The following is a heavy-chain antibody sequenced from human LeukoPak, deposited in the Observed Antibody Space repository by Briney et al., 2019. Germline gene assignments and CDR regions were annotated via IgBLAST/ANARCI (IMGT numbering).Heavy chain of an antibody. CDR3: ARRAGAYSHPYDY. D-gene: IGHD4/OR15-4a*01. V-gene: IGHV3-53*05. Sequence: GGSLRLSCTVSGFTVSSNSMSWVRQAPGKGLEWASFIYSDNTHYSDSVKGRFTISRDNSKNTLYLQMNSLRAEDTAVYYCARRAGAYSHPYDYWGQGTLVTVSS. CDR1: GFTVSSNS. J-gene: IGHJ4*02. CDR2: IYSDNT.